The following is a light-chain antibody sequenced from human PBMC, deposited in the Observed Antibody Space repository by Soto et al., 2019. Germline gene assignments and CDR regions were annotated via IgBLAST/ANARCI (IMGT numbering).Light chain of an antibody. J-gene: IGLJ1*01. V-gene: IGLV1-44*01. CDR3: CSYAGSSPLYV. Sequence: QSVLTQPPSASGTPGQRVTISCSGSSSNIGSNTVNWYQQLPGTAPKLLIYSNNQRPSGVPDRFSGSKSGKTASLTISGLQAEDEGTYYCCSYAGSSPLYVFGTGTKLTVL. CDR1: SSNIGSNT. CDR2: SNN.